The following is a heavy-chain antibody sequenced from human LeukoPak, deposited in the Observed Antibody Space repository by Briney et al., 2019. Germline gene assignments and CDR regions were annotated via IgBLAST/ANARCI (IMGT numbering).Heavy chain of an antibody. CDR2: IKRETDGGTI. Sequence: PGGSLRLSCAASGFTLNNAWMSWVRQAPGKGLGWLGRIKRETDGGTIDYAAPVKGRFTISRDDSRNTLYLRMDSLKIEDTAVYYCTTDRYYDNSELQFQHWGQGILVTVSS. J-gene: IGHJ1*01. CDR3: TTDRYYDNSELQFQH. V-gene: IGHV3-15*01. CDR1: GFTLNNAW. D-gene: IGHD3-22*01.